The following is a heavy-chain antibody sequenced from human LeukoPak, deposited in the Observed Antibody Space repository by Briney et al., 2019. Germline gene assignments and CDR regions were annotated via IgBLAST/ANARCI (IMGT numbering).Heavy chain of an antibody. CDR1: GGSFSGYY. J-gene: IGHJ4*01. D-gene: IGHD3-9*01. Sequence: SETLSLTCAVYGGSFSGYYWSWIRQPPGKGLEWIREINHSGSTNYNPSLKSRVTISVDTSKNQFSLKLSSVTAADTAVYYCEIFYYDILTGYYIGDYWGHGPLVTVSS. V-gene: IGHV4-34*01. CDR3: EIFYYDILTGYYIGDY. CDR2: INHSGST.